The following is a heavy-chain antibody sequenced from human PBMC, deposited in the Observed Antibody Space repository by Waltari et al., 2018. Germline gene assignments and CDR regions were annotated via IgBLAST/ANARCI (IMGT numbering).Heavy chain of an antibody. CDR1: GFTFDDYA. D-gene: IGHD6-6*01. J-gene: IGHJ4*02. CDR2: ISWNSGSI. CDR3: AKASRGSSSDFDY. V-gene: IGHV3-9*01. Sequence: EVQLVESGGGLVQPGRSLRLSCAASGFTFDDYAMHWVRQAPGKGLGWVSGISWNSGSIGYADSVKGRFTIARDNAKNSLYLQMNILRAEDTALYYCAKASRGSSSDFDYWGQGTLVTVSS.